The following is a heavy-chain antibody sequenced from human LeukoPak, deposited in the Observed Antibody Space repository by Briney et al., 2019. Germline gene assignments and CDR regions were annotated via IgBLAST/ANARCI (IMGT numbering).Heavy chain of an antibody. CDR3: ARDLSFGSLDF. D-gene: IGHD1-26*01. J-gene: IGHJ4*02. CDR2: MWYDGSRE. CDR1: GFILSTHG. Sequence: GGSLRLSCAASGFILSTHGMHWVRQAPGKGLEWVAGMWYDGSREDYADSVKGRFTISRDMSKDTLNLQMSSLRVEDTAMFYCARDLSFGSLDFRGQGTLVTVSS. V-gene: IGHV3-33*01.